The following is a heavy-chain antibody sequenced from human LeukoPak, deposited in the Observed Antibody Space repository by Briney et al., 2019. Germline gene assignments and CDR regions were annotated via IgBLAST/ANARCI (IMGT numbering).Heavy chain of an antibody. CDR1: VGTFSSYA. Sequence: SVKVSCKASVGTFSSYAISWVRQAPGQGLEWMGGIIPIFGTANYAQKFQGRVTITADESTSTAYMELSSLRSEDTAVYYCARNYCSSTSCPGPDYYYCMDVWGKGTTVTVSS. V-gene: IGHV1-69*13. D-gene: IGHD2-2*01. CDR2: IIPIFGTA. CDR3: ARNYCSSTSCPGPDYYYCMDV. J-gene: IGHJ6*03.